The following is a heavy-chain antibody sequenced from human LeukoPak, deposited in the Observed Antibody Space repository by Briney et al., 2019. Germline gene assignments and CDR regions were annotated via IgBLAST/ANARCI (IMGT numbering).Heavy chain of an antibody. D-gene: IGHD5-18*01. CDR2: ISSSSSYI. CDR1: GFTFSSYS. J-gene: IGHJ4*02. CDR3: ARDQGYSYGYYFDY. Sequence: GGSLRLSCAASGFTFSSYSMNWVRQAPGKGLEWVSSISSSSSYIYYADSVKSRFTISRDNAKNSLYLQMNSLRAEDTAVYYCARDQGYSYGYYFDYWGQGTLVTVSS. V-gene: IGHV3-21*01.